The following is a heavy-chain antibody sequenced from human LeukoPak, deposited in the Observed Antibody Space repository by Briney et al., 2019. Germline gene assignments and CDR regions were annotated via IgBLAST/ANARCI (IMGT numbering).Heavy chain of an antibody. J-gene: IGHJ5*02. CDR1: GGSISSSSYY. Sequence: TSETLSLTCTVSGGSISSSSYYWGWIRQPPGKGLEWIGSIYYSGSTYYNPSLKSRVTISVDTSKNQFSLKLSSVNAADTAVYYCARWGLRYFDWGWFDPWGQGTLVTVSS. CDR3: ARWGLRYFDWGWFDP. D-gene: IGHD3-9*01. CDR2: IYYSGST. V-gene: IGHV4-39*01.